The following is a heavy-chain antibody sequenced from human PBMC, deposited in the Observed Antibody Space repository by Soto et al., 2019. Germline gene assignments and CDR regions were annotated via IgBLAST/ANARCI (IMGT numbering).Heavy chain of an antibody. D-gene: IGHD3-10*01. V-gene: IGHV1-24*01. CDR3: ARDIFWGGFGESNWLDP. CDR2: FWRDQGVL. J-gene: IGHJ5*02. CDR1: GYTLPKLS. Sequence: GASVKVSCKVSGYTLPKLSMHWVRQAPGKGLEWMGVFWRDQGVLLYARKFQGRVTLTEDTSTDTVFMELTSLRLDDTAMYYCARDIFWGGFGESNWLDPWG.